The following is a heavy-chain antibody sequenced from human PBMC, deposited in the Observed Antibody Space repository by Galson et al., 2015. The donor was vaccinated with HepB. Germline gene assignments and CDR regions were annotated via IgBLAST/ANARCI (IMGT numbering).Heavy chain of an antibody. CDR1: GFTFSSYN. CDR2: ISSSSSTI. V-gene: IGHV3-48*01. J-gene: IGHJ4*02. Sequence: SLRLSCAASGFTFSSYNMNWVRQAPGKGLEWVSYISSSSSTIYYADSVKGRFTISRDNAKNSLYLQMDSLRAEDTAVYYCARADYDFWSGYVYFDYWGQGTLVTVSS. CDR3: ARADYDFWSGYVYFDY. D-gene: IGHD3-3*01.